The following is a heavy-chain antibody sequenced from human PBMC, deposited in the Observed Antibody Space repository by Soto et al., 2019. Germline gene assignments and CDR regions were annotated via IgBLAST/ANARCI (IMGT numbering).Heavy chain of an antibody. CDR2: ISYDGSNK. Sequence: QVQLVESGGGVVQPGRSLRLSCAASGFTFSSYAMHWVRQAPGKGLEWVAVISYDGSNKYYADSVKGRFTISRDNSKNTLYLQMNNLRAEDTAVYYWARGVSPWGQGTLVTVSS. D-gene: IGHD3-22*01. J-gene: IGHJ5*02. V-gene: IGHV3-30-3*01. CDR1: GFTFSSYA. CDR3: ARGVSP.